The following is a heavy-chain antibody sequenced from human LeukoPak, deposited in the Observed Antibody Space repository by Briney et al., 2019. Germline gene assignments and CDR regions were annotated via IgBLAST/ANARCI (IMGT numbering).Heavy chain of an antibody. D-gene: IGHD1-26*01. J-gene: IGHJ4*02. CDR3: AREYIVGALDY. CDR2: IWYDGSNK. CDR1: GFTFSSYG. Sequence: PGGFLRLSCAASGFTFSSYGMHWVRQAPGKGLEWVAVIWYDGSNKYYADSVKGRFTISRDNSKNTLYLQMNSLRAEDTAVYYCAREYIVGALDYWGQGTLVTVSS. V-gene: IGHV3-33*01.